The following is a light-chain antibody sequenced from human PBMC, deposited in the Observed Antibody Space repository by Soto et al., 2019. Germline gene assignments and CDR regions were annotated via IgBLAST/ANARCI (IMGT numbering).Light chain of an antibody. V-gene: IGLV2-14*01. J-gene: IGLJ1*01. CDR2: DVS. CDR3: SSYTSSSNV. CDR1: SSDVGGYNY. Sequence: QSVLTQPASVSGSPGQPITISCTGTSSDVGGYNYVSWYQQHPGKAPKLMIYDVSNRPSGVSNRFSGSKSGNTASLTISGLQAEDEADYYCSSYTSSSNVFGTGTKLTVL.